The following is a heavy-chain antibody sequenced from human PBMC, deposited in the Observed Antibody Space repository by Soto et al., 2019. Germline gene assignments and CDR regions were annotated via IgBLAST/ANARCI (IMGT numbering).Heavy chain of an antibody. CDR2: IYYSGST. CDR1: GGSISSSSYY. J-gene: IGHJ5*02. Sequence: SETLSLTCTVSGGSISSSSYYWGWIRQPPGKGLEWIGSIYYSGSTYYNPSLKSRVTISVDTSKNQFSLKLSSVTAADTAVYYCARLGLRFLEWLLFGWFDPWGQGTLVT. V-gene: IGHV4-39*01. CDR3: ARLGLRFLEWLLFGWFDP. D-gene: IGHD3-3*01.